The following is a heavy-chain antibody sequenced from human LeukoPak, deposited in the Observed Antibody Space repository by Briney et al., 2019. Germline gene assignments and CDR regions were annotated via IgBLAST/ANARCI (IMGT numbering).Heavy chain of an antibody. Sequence: PGGSLRLSCAASGFTFSSYSMNWVRQAPGKGLEWVSYISSSSSIIYYADSVKGRFTISRDNAKNSLHLQMNSLRAEDTALYYCARVGGYCSSTSCHYGMDVWGQGTTVTVSS. CDR1: GFTFSSYS. J-gene: IGHJ6*02. CDR3: ARVGGYCSSTSCHYGMDV. D-gene: IGHD2-2*01. CDR2: ISSSSSII. V-gene: IGHV3-48*01.